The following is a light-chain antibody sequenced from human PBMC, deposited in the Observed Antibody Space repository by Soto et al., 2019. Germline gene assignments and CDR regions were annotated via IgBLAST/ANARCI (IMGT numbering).Light chain of an antibody. Sequence: EIVLTQSPATLSLSPGERATLSCRASQSVSSYLAWYQQKPGQAPRLLIYDASNRATGIPARFSGSGSGTDFTLTISSLEPDDFATYYCQQYNSNPCTFGQGTKLEIK. CDR2: DAS. V-gene: IGKV3-11*01. CDR1: QSVSSY. J-gene: IGKJ2*02. CDR3: QQYNSNPCT.